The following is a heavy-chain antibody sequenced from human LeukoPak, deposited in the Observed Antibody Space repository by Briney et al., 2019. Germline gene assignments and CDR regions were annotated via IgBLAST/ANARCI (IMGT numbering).Heavy chain of an antibody. V-gene: IGHV3-48*03. CDR2: ISSSSSTI. Sequence: GGPLRLSCAASGFTFSSYEMNWVRQAPGQGMEWVSYISSSSSTIYYADSVKGRFTISRDNPKNSLYLQMNSLRAEDTAVYYCARRPRLAARPDPYGMDVWGQGTTVTVSS. CDR3: ARRPRLAARPDPYGMDV. CDR1: GFTFSSYE. D-gene: IGHD6-6*01. J-gene: IGHJ6*02.